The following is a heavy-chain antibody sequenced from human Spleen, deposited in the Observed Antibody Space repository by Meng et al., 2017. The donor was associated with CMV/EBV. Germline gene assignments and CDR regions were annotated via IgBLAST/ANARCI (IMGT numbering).Heavy chain of an antibody. J-gene: IGHJ4*02. V-gene: IGHV4-39*01. CDR3: ARTNSGSFDY. CDR1: GGSISSSSYY. D-gene: IGHD1-26*01. Sequence: TCTVSGGSISSSSYYWGWIRQPPGKGLEWIGSIYYSGRTYYNPSLKSRVTISVDTSKNQFSLKLSSVTAADTAVYYCARTNSGSFDYWGQGTLVTVSS. CDR2: IYYSGRT.